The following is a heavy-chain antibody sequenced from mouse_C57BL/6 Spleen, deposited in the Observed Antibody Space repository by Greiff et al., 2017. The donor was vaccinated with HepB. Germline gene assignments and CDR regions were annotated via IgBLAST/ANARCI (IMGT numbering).Heavy chain of an antibody. CDR1: GYTFTSYW. CDR2: IDPSDSYT. D-gene: IGHD2-1*01. V-gene: IGHV1-59*01. CDR3: ARGSYGNYKAWFAY. Sequence: QVQLQQPGAELVRPGTSVKLSCKASGYTFTSYWMHWVKQRPGQGLEWIGVIDPSDSYTNYNQKFKGKATLTVDISSSTAYMQLSSLTSEDSAVYYCARGSYGNYKAWFAYWGQGTLVTVSA. J-gene: IGHJ3*01.